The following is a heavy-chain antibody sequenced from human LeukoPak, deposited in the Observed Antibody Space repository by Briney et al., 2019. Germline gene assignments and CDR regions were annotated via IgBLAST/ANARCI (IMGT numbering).Heavy chain of an antibody. CDR1: GYTFTGYY. V-gene: IGHV1-2*02. CDR2: MSPNSGGT. CDR3: ARRQTDCSTINCYVDY. Sequence: GASVKVSCRASGYTFTGYYISWVRQAPGQGLEWMGWMSPNSGGTSLAQNFQGRVTMTRDTSISTAYMELSSLRSDDTAVYYCARRQTDCSTINCYVDYWGQGTLVTVSS. D-gene: IGHD2-2*01. J-gene: IGHJ4*02.